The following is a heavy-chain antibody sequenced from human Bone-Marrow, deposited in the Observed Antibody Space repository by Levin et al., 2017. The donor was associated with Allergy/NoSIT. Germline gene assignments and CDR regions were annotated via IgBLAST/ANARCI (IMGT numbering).Heavy chain of an antibody. D-gene: IGHD3-10*01. V-gene: IGHV4-59*01. CDR1: GDSITSYY. Sequence: SETLSLTCSVSGDSITSYYWNWIRQPPGKGLEWIGYVHSGGSTKYNPSLKGRVTASRDTSRNQVSLKLLSVTAADTAVYYCARWGGEPGRDKNGFDIWGQGTMVTVSS. J-gene: IGHJ3*02. CDR2: VHSGGST. CDR3: ARWGGEPGRDKNGFDI.